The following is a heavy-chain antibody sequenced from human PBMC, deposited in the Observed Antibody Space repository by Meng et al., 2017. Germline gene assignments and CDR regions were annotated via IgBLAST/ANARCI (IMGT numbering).Heavy chain of an antibody. D-gene: IGHD3-10*01. Sequence: ASVKVSCKASGYTFTSYGISWVRQAPGQGLEWMGWISAYNGNTNYAQKLQGRVTMTTDTSTSTAYMELRSLRSDDTAVYYCARGWFGELDYYYGRDVWGQGTTVTVSS. CDR1: GYTFTSYG. J-gene: IGHJ6*02. V-gene: IGHV1-18*01. CDR2: ISAYNGNT. CDR3: ARGWFGELDYYYGRDV.